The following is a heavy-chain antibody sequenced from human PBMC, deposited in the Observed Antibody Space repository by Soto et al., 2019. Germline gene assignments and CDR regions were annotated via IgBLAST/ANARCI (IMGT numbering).Heavy chain of an antibody. Sequence: KASETLSLTCTVSGASISSSHYFWDWIRQPPGEGLEWIGSLSYNGGTDYNPSLKSRVSISGHSSTNQFSLSLRLTSSAAADTAVYYCARRGDFSRGGGFDYWGQGTLVTVSS. CDR3: ARRGDFSRGGGFDY. D-gene: IGHD6-25*01. V-gene: IGHV4-39*01. CDR2: LSYNGGT. CDR1: GASISSSHYF. J-gene: IGHJ4*02.